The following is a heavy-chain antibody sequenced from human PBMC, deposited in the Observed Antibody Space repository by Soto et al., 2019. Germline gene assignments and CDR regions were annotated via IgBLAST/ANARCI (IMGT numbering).Heavy chain of an antibody. CDR1: GFTVSSYS. CDR2: ISGSGGST. D-gene: IGHD6-13*01. J-gene: IGHJ6*02. CDR3: AKDPIAADYYYYGMDV. Sequence: GSLRPSYAASGFTVSSYSMSWVRQSPVKGLDWVSAISGSGGSTYYADSVKGRFTISRDNSKNTLYLQMNSLRAEDTAVYYCAKDPIAADYYYYGMDVWGQGTTVTVSS. V-gene: IGHV3-23*01.